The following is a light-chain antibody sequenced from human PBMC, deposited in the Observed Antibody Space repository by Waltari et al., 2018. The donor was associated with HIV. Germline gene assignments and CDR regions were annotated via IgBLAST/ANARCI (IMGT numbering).Light chain of an antibody. V-gene: IGKV3-20*01. CDR2: GAS. J-gene: IGKJ4*01. Sequence: EIVLTQYPGILSLSPGQRATLSCRSSQTFRTSSMAWYQQKPGKAPRLLIYGASSRATGIPGRFSSSGSGTDVTLTISRLEPEDFAVYYCQQYGDSPALIFGGGTKVELK. CDR1: QTFRTSS. CDR3: QQYGDSPALI.